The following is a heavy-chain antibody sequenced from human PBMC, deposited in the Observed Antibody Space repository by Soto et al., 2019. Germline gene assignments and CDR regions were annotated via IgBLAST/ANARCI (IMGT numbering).Heavy chain of an antibody. CDR2: IRSKAYGGTT. Sequence: EVQLVESGGGLVQPGRSLRLSCTASGFTFGDYAMSWFRQAPGKGLEWVGFIRSKAYGGTTEYAASVKGRFTISRDDSKSIAYLQMNSLKTEDTAVYYCTRGAGIAVAGTFQSYWGQGTLVTVSS. D-gene: IGHD6-19*01. CDR1: GFTFGDYA. J-gene: IGHJ4*02. V-gene: IGHV3-49*03. CDR3: TRGAGIAVAGTFQSY.